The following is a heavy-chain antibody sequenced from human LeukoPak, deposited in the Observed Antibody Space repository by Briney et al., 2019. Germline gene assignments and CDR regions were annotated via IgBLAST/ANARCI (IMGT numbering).Heavy chain of an antibody. V-gene: IGHV1-18*01. J-gene: IGHJ5*02. D-gene: IGHD1-14*01. Sequence: ASVKVSCKAPGYTFTNSDITWVRQAPGQGLEWMGRISTSNGDTNYVAKLQGRVTMTTDTSTSTVYMELGSLTFDDTAVYFCARDPYHRLGPPLDLWGQGTLVTVSS. CDR3: ARDPYHRLGPPLDL. CDR2: ISTSNGDT. CDR1: GYTFTNSD.